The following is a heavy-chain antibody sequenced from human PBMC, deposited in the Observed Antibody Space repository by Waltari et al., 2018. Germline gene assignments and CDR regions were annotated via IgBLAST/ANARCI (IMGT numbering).Heavy chain of an antibody. CDR2: ISVNGIVT. CDR1: GFTFRDYA. V-gene: IGHV3-30*04. J-gene: IGHJ5*02. CDR3: ASPSYYHGSGDNSNRGFDP. Sequence: QVQLVESGGGVVQPGGSLRLSCAASGFTFRDYALHWVRRAAGKVLVWVASISVNGIVTYHADSVKGRFTISRDNSRNTLYLQMNSLRAEDTAVYYCASPSYYHGSGDNSNRGFDPWGQGTLVTVSS. D-gene: IGHD3-10*01.